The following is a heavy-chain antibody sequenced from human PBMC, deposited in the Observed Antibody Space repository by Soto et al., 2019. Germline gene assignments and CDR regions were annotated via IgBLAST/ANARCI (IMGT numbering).Heavy chain of an antibody. J-gene: IGHJ4*02. V-gene: IGHV1-46*03. D-gene: IGHD2-15*01. CDR3: ARSLCSGGSCYQPFDY. CDR1: GYTFTSYY. Sequence: ASVKVYCKASGYTFTSYYMHWVRQAPGQGLEWMGIVNPSGGSTSYAQKFQGRVTMTRDTSTSTVYMELSSLRSEDTAVYYCARSLCSGGSCYQPFDYWGQGTLVTVSS. CDR2: VNPSGGST.